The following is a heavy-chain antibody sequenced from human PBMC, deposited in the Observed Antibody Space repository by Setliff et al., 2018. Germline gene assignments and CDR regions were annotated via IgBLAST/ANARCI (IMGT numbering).Heavy chain of an antibody. CDR1: GGSITSGSYA. D-gene: IGHD1-26*01. V-gene: IGHV4-61*02. CDR3: ARVPSGNYQYYLDH. CDR2: FYTGGSP. J-gene: IGHJ4*02. Sequence: SETLSLTCTVSGGSITSGSYAWSWIRQPAGQGLEWIGLFYTGGSPNYNPSLKSRVTISVDTSKNQFSLNLSSVTAADTAVYYCARVPSGNYQYYLDHWGQGTLVTVSS.